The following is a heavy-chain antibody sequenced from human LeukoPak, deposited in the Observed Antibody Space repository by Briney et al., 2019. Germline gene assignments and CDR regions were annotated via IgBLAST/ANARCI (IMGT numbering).Heavy chain of an antibody. CDR1: GFTFSDYG. J-gene: IGHJ1*01. D-gene: IGHD3-16*01. V-gene: IGHV3-30*18. CDR2: ISYDGSNK. Sequence: GGSLRLSCAASGFTFSDYGIHWVRQPPGKGLEWVAVISYDGSNKYYADSVKGRFTISRDNSKSTLYLQMSSLGAEDTAVYFCAKDDAWGRYQDWGQGTLVTVSS. CDR3: AKDDAWGRYQD.